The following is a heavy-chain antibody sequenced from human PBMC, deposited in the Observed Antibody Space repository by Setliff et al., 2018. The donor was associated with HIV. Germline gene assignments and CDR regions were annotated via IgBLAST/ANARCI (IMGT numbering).Heavy chain of an antibody. CDR1: GGTFGSYA. CDR2: IIPIFETT. CDR3: ARGQGVHFWVNDAFDI. V-gene: IGHV1-69*06. J-gene: IGHJ3*02. Sequence: SVKVSCKASGGTFGSYAISWVRQAPGQGLEWLGGIIPIFETTNYAQKFQGRVTITADKSTSTIYMELSSLRSDDTAVYYCARGQGVHFWVNDAFDIWGQGTMVTV. D-gene: IGHD3-10*01.